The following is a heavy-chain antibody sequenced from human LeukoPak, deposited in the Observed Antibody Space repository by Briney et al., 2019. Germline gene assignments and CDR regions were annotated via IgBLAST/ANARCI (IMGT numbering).Heavy chain of an antibody. CDR3: ARGGYSYGFDY. J-gene: IGHJ4*02. D-gene: IGHD5-18*01. V-gene: IGHV1-46*01. CDR2: INPSGGST. Sequence: ASVKVSCKTSGYTFTSYYMHWVRQAPGQGLEWMGIINPSGGSTSYAQKFQGRVTMTRDTSMSTVYMELSSLRSEDTAVYYCARGGYSYGFDYWGQGTLVTVSS. CDR1: GYTFTSYY.